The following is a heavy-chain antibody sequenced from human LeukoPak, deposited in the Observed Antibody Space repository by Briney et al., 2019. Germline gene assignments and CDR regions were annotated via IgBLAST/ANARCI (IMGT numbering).Heavy chain of an antibody. CDR1: GFTFSSYS. Sequence: GGSLRLSSAASGFTFSSYSMNWVRQDPGKGLEWVSSISSSSSYIYYADSVKGRFTISRDNAKNSLYLQMNSLRAEDTAVYYCAPGSSGYDLGYFDYWGQGTLVTVSS. CDR2: ISSSSSYI. CDR3: APGSSGYDLGYFDY. V-gene: IGHV3-21*01. J-gene: IGHJ4*02. D-gene: IGHD5-12*01.